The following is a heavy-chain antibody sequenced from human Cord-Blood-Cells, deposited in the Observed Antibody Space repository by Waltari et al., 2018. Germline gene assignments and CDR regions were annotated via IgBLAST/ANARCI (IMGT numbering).Heavy chain of an antibody. Sequence: QVQLVQSGAEVKKPGASVKVSCKASGYTFHGYYMPWVRPAPGQGLEWMGRINPNSGGTNYAQKFQGRVTMTRDTSISTAYMELSRLRSDDTAVYYCARETGGVTIFGVVDYWGQGTLVTVSS. D-gene: IGHD3-3*01. V-gene: IGHV1-2*06. CDR3: ARETGGVTIFGVVDY. CDR1: GYTFHGYY. CDR2: INPNSGGT. J-gene: IGHJ4*02.